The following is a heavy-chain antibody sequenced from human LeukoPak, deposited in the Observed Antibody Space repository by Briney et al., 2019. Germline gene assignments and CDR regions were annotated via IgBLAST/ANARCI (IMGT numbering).Heavy chain of an antibody. D-gene: IGHD6-13*01. CDR3: TRGPGSTWYSDY. V-gene: IGHV3-53*05. CDR2: IYSGGDT. CDR1: GFTVSINY. J-gene: IGHJ4*02. Sequence: GGSMRPACAASGFTVSINYKNWVRQAPGKGLEWVSIIYSGGDTYYADSVKGGFTISRDNSKNTLYLQMNRLRPEDTAVYYCTRGPGSTWYSDYWGKGTLVTVSS.